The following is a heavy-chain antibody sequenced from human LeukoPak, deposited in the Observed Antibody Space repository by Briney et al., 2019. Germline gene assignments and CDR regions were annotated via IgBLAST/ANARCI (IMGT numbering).Heavy chain of an antibody. CDR1: GGTFSSYA. D-gene: IGHD3-16*02. J-gene: IGHJ4*02. Sequence: GASVKVSCKASGGTFSSYAISWARQAPGQGLEWMGRIIPILGIANYAQKFQGRVTITADKSTSTAYMELSSLRSEDTAVYYCARGQDAWGSYRRQYDYWGQGTLVTVSS. CDR3: ARGQDAWGSYRRQYDY. V-gene: IGHV1-69*04. CDR2: IIPILGIA.